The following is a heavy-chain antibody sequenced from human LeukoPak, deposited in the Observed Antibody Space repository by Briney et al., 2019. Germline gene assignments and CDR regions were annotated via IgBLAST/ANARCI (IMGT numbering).Heavy chain of an antibody. D-gene: IGHD4-17*01. CDR2: INHSGST. J-gene: IGHJ4*02. CDR1: GGSFSGYY. Sequence: SETLSLTCAVYGGSFSGYYWSWIRQPPGKGLEWIGEINHSGSTNYNPSLKSRVTISVDTSKNQFSLKLSSVTAADTAVYYCARTYGDYGGYWGQGTPVTVSS. V-gene: IGHV4-34*01. CDR3: ARTYGDYGGY.